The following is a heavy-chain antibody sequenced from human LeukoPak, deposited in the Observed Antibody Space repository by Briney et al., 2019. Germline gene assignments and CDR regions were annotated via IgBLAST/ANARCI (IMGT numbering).Heavy chain of an antibody. CDR1: GFTFSSYW. CDR3: ARPPRGFGFDY. Sequence: PGGSLRLSCAASGFTFSSYWMHWVRQVPGKGLVWVSRINGDGTSTSYADSVKGRFTISRDNARNTVYLQMNSLRVEDTAVYYCARPPRGFGFDYWGLGTLVTVSS. V-gene: IGHV3-74*01. J-gene: IGHJ4*02. D-gene: IGHD3-10*01. CDR2: INGDGTST.